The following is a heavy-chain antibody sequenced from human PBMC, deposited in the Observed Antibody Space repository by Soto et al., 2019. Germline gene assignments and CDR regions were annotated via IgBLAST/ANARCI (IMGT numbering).Heavy chain of an antibody. Sequence: QVQLVQSGAEVKKPGASVKVSCKASGYTFTSYDINWVRQATGQGLEWMGLMNPNSGNTGYAQTVQGRVTVTRKTTRSISYMALSSLRSEDTVVEYCARDRLGWFDPWGQGTLVTVSS. V-gene: IGHV1-8*01. CDR2: MNPNSGNT. D-gene: IGHD3-16*01. CDR3: ARDRLGWFDP. CDR1: GYTFTSYD. J-gene: IGHJ5*02.